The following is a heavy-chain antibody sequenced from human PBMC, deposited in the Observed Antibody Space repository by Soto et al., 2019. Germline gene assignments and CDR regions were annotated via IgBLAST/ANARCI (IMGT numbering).Heavy chain of an antibody. D-gene: IGHD4-4*01. J-gene: IGHJ4*02. CDR3: ARDNGDSYNNGSPFDY. Sequence: ASVKVSCTASGYTFTTYAMHWVRPAPGQRLEWMGWINAGNGNTKYSQKFQGRVTITRDTSASTAYKELSSLRSEDTAVYYCARDNGDSYNNGSPFDYWGQGTLVTVSS. V-gene: IGHV1-3*01. CDR2: INAGNGNT. CDR1: GYTFTTYA.